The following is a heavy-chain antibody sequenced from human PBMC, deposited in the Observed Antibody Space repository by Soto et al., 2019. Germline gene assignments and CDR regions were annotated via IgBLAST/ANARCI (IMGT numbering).Heavy chain of an antibody. CDR2: INHSGST. CDR3: ARDIVLMVYAVMDV. Sequence: PSETLSLTCAVYGGSFSGYYWSWIRQPPGKGLEWIGEINHSGSTNYNPSLKSRVTISVDTSKNQFSLKLSSVTAADTAVYYCARDIVLMVYAVMDVWGQGTTVTVSS. CDR1: GGSFSGYY. V-gene: IGHV4-34*01. D-gene: IGHD2-8*01. J-gene: IGHJ6*02.